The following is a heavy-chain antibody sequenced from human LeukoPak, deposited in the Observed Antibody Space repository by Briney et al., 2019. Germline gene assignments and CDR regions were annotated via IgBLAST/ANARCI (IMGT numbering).Heavy chain of an antibody. V-gene: IGHV3-23*01. Sequence: GGSLRLSCAASGFTFSSYAMSWVRQAPGKGLEWVSAISGSGGSTYYADSVKGRFTISRDNSKNTLYLQMNSLRAEDTAVYYCARPYCSSTSCDPLGGYYYYYGMDVWGQGTTVTVSS. D-gene: IGHD2-2*01. CDR2: ISGSGGST. CDR1: GFTFSSYA. J-gene: IGHJ6*02. CDR3: ARPYCSSTSCDPLGGYYYYYGMDV.